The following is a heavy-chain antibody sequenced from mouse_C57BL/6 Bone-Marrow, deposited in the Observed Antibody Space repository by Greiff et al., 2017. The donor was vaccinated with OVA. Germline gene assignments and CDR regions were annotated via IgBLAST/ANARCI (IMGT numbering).Heavy chain of an antibody. J-gene: IGHJ2*01. CDR1: GYTFTSYW. CDR2: IDPSDSYT. V-gene: IGHV1-69*01. D-gene: IGHD6-1*01. CDR3: ARAAGYYFVC. Sequence: QVQLQQPGAELVMPGASVKLSCKASGYTFTSYWMHWVKQRPGQGLEWIGEIDPSDSYTNYNQKFKGKSTLTVDKSSSTAYMQLSSLTSEDSAVYYCARAAGYYFVCWGRGTTLTVSS.